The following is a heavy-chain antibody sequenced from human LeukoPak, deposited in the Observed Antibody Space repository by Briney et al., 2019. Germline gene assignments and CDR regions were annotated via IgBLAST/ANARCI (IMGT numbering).Heavy chain of an antibody. Sequence: GRSLRLSCAASGFTFSSYAMHWVRQAPGKGLEWVAFIRYDGSNKYYADSVKGRFTISRDSSKNTLYLQMNSLRAEDTAVYYCAKDFDYDSSGYYLFDYWGQGTLVTVSS. D-gene: IGHD3-22*01. CDR3: AKDFDYDSSGYYLFDY. CDR2: IRYDGSNK. J-gene: IGHJ4*02. V-gene: IGHV3-30*02. CDR1: GFTFSSYA.